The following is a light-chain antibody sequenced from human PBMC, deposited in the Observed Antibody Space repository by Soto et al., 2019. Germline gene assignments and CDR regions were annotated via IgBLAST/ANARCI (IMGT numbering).Light chain of an antibody. Sequence: DIQMTQSPSSLSASVGDRVTTTCRASQGISTYLNWYQQKPGQAPKLLIYAASSLQSGVPSRFSGSGSETDFTLTISSLQPEDFATYSCQQSYSTTWTFGQGTKVDIK. CDR3: QQSYSTTWT. CDR1: QGISTY. CDR2: AAS. V-gene: IGKV1-39*01. J-gene: IGKJ1*01.